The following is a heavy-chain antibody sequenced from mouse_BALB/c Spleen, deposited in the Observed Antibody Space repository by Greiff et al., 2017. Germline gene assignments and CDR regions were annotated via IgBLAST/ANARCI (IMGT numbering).Heavy chain of an antibody. Sequence: QVQLQQSGAELAKPGASVKMSCKASGYTFTSYWMHWVKQRPGQGLEWIGYINPSTGYTEYNQKFKDKATLTADKSSSTAYMQLSSLTSEDSAVYYCARRKTGTRGNYYAMDYWGQGTSVTVSS. CDR2: INPSTGYT. D-gene: IGHD4-1*01. V-gene: IGHV1-7*01. CDR3: ARRKTGTRGNYYAMDY. J-gene: IGHJ4*01. CDR1: GYTFTSYW.